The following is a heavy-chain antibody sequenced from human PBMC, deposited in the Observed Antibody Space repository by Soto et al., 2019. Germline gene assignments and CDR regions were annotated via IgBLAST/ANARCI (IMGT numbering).Heavy chain of an antibody. D-gene: IGHD3-10*01. CDR2: IYYSGNT. CDR3: AGGSSGIYYKAIDY. Sequence: SETLSLTCTVSGGSISSYYWSWIRQPPGKGLEWIGYIYYSGNTNYNPSLKSRVTISVDTSKNQFSLKLSSVTAADTAVYYCAGGSSGIYYKAIDYWGQGTLVTVSS. J-gene: IGHJ4*02. V-gene: IGHV4-59*01. CDR1: GGSISSYY.